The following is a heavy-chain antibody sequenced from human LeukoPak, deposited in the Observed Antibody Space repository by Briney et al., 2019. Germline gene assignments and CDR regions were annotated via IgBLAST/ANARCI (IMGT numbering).Heavy chain of an antibody. CDR2: IGGSGGST. J-gene: IGHJ4*02. Sequence: GGSLRLSCAASGFTFNTYAMSWVRLAPGKGLEWVSAIGGSGGSTYYADSVKGRFTISRDNSKDTLYLQMDGLRAEDTAVYYCAKRDSSGSYPYYFDYWGQGTLVTVSS. CDR1: GFTFNTYA. D-gene: IGHD3-22*01. CDR3: AKRDSSGSYPYYFDY. V-gene: IGHV3-23*01.